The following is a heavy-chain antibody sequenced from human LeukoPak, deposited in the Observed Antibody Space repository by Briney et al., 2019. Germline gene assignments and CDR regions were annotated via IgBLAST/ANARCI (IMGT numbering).Heavy chain of an antibody. CDR1: GYTFTSYD. D-gene: IGHD3-10*01. J-gene: IGHJ5*02. V-gene: IGHV1-8*01. CDR2: MNPDSGNT. Sequence: GASVKVSCKASGYTFTSYDINWVRQATGQGLAWMGWMNPDSGNTGYAQKFHGRVTMTRDTSTRTAYMELSSLTSEDTAVYYCVRFMVRGVIRPWGQGTLVTVSS. CDR3: VRFMVRGVIRP.